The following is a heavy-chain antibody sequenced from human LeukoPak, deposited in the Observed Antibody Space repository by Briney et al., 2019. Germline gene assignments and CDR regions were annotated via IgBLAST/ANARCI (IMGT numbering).Heavy chain of an antibody. CDR2: ISSSSSTL. CDR3: ARDLRDYDDAFDI. J-gene: IGHJ3*02. Sequence: GGSLRLSCAASGFTFSSYSMNWVRQAPGKGLEWVSYISSSSSTLYYADSVKGRFTISRDNAKNSLYLQMNSLRAEDTAVYYCARDLRDYDDAFDIWGQGTMVTVSS. D-gene: IGHD4/OR15-4a*01. CDR1: GFTFSSYS. V-gene: IGHV3-48*01.